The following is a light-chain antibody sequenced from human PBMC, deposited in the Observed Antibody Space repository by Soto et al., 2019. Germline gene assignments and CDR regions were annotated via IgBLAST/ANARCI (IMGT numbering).Light chain of an antibody. J-gene: IGKJ1*01. CDR1: QSISSF. CDR2: AAS. V-gene: IGKV1-39*01. CDR3: KQSYSTPGT. Sequence: DIQMTQSPSSLSASVGDRVTITCRPSQSISSFLNWYQQKPGKAPNLLIYAASSLQSGVPSRLSGSGSGTDFTLTISSLQPEDFATYYCKQSYSTPGTFGQGTKVEIK.